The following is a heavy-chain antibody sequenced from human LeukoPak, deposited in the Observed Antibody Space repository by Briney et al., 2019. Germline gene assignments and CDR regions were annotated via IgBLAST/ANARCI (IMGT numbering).Heavy chain of an antibody. CDR3: ARDGVESASLYSSGFGY. D-gene: IGHD6-19*01. CDR1: GYSISSGFY. Sequence: SETLSLTCTVSGYSISSGFYWGWIRQPPGKGLECIGSIYHSGSTYYNPSLKSRVTMSVDTSKNQFSLKLSSVTAADTAVYYCARDGVESASLYSSGFGYWGQGTLVTVSS. J-gene: IGHJ4*02. V-gene: IGHV4-38-2*02. CDR2: IYHSGST.